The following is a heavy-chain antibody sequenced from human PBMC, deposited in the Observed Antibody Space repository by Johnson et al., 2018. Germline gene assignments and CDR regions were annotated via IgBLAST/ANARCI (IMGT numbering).Heavy chain of an antibody. CDR1: GGSFSSYW. CDR2: LNSDGSTT. V-gene: IGHV3-74*01. Sequence: VQLQQWGAGLLKPSETLSLTCAVYGGSFSSYWMHWVRQAPGTGLVWVSRLNSDGSTTSYADSVKGRFTISRDNAKNTLYLQMNSLRAEDTAVYYCVRPHRGYCSGGSCFYDYYYYMDVCGKGTTVTVSS. J-gene: IGHJ6*03. D-gene: IGHD2-15*01. CDR3: VRPHRGYCSGGSCFYDYYYYMDV.